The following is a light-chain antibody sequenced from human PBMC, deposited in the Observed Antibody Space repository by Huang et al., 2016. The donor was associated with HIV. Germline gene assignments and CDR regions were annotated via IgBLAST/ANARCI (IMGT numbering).Light chain of an antibody. V-gene: IGKV3-15*01. CDR1: QSVSSN. Sequence: EIVMTQSPATLSVSPGERATLSCRASQSVSSNLARYQQKPGQAPRLLIYAASTRATGIPARFSGCGSGTEFTLTISILQSEDFAVYYCQQYNNWPRTFGQGTKVEIK. J-gene: IGKJ1*01. CDR3: QQYNNWPRT. CDR2: AAS.